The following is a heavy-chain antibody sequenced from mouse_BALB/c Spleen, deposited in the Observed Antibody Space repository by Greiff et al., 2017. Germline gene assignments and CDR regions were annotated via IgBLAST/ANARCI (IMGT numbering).Heavy chain of an antibody. CDR3: ARGDYYGSSYYFDY. CDR1: GYAFSSYW. D-gene: IGHD1-1*01. CDR2: IYPGDGDT. J-gene: IGHJ2*01. V-gene: IGHV1-80*01. Sequence: QVQLQQSGAELVRPGSSVKISCKASGYAFSSYWMNWVKQRPGQGLEWIGQIYPGDGDTNYNGKFKGKATLTADKSSSTAYMQLSSLTSEDSAVYFCARGDYYGSSYYFDYWGQGTTLTVSS.